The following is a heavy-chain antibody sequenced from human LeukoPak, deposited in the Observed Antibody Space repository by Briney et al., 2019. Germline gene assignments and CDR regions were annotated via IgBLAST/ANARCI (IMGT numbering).Heavy chain of an antibody. CDR3: ARDAVPAARGSLYYYYGMDV. D-gene: IGHD2-2*01. V-gene: IGHV4-59*12. J-gene: IGHJ6*02. CDR1: GGSISSYY. Sequence: SETLSLTCTVSGGSISSYYWSWIRQPPGKGLEWIGYIYYSGSTNYNPSLKSRVTMSVDTSKNQFSLKLSSVTAADTAVYYCARDAVPAARGSLYYYYGMDVWGQGTTVTVSS. CDR2: IYYSGST.